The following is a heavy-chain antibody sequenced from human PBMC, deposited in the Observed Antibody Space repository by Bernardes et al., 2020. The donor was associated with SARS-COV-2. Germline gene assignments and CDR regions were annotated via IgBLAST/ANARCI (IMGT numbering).Heavy chain of an antibody. CDR1: GFTFSDCA. CDR2: IKTNVRSI. Sequence: GGSLRLSCVASGFTFSDCAMTWVRQAPGKGMEWVSSIKTNVRSIYYANSVKGRFTISRDNAKNSLYLQMDSLSVEDTAVYYCARDWVRFGEPAVDYWGQGTLVNVSS. D-gene: IGHD3-10*01. CDR3: ARDWVRFGEPAVDY. V-gene: IGHV3-21*01. J-gene: IGHJ4*02.